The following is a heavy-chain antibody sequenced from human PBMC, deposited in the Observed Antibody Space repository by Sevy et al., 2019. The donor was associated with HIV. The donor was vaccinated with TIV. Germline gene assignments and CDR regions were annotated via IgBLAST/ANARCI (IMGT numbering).Heavy chain of an antibody. V-gene: IGHV3-15*01. J-gene: IGHJ3*02. CDR1: GFTFSNAW. CDR3: TTGYYDILTGYRGNAFDI. D-gene: IGHD3-9*01. Sequence: GGSLRLSCAASGFTFSNAWMSWVRQAPGKGLEWVGRIKSKTDGGTTDYAAPVKVRFTISRDDSKNTPYLQMNSLKTEDTAVYYCTTGYYDILTGYRGNAFDIWGQGTMVTVSS. CDR2: IKSKTDGGTT.